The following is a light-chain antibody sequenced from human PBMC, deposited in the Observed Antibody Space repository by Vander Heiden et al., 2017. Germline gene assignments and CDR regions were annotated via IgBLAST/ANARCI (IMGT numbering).Light chain of an antibody. J-gene: IGLJ3*02. Sequence: SYVLTQPPSVSVAPGQTARITWGGNNIGSKSVHWYQQKPGQAPVLVVYDDSDRPSGIPERFSGSNSGNTATLTISRVEAGDEADYYCQVWDTSGDWGVFGGGTKLTVL. V-gene: IGLV3-21*02. CDR1: NIGSKS. CDR2: DDS. CDR3: QVWDTSGDWGV.